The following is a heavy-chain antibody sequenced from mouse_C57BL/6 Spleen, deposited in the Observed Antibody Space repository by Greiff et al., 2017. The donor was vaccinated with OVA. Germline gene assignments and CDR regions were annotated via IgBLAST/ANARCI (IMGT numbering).Heavy chain of an antibody. CDR2: ISYDGSN. CDR1: GYSITSGYY. D-gene: IGHD4-1*01. V-gene: IGHV3-6*01. J-gene: IGHJ1*03. Sequence: VQLQQSGPGLVKPSQSLSLTCSVTGYSITSGYYWNWIRQFPGNKLEWMGYISYDGSNNYNPSLKNRISITRDTSKNQFFLKLNSVTTEDTATYYCARDLGLRYFDVWGTGTTVTVSS. CDR3: ARDLGLRYFDV.